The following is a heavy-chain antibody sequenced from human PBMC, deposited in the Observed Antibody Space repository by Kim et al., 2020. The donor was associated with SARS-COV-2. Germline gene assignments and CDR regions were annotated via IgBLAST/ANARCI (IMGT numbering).Heavy chain of an antibody. D-gene: IGHD3-22*01. CDR3: AADETYYYDSGSY. J-gene: IGHJ4*02. Sequence: YAQKFQERVTITRDMSTSTAYMELSSLRSEDTAVYYCAADETYYYDSGSYWGQGTLVTVSS. V-gene: IGHV1-58*01.